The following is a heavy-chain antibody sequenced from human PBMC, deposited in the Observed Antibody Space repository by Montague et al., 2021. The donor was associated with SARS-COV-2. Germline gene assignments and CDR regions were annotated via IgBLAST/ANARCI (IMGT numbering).Heavy chain of an antibody. D-gene: IGHD2-15*01. V-gene: IGHV3-30*04. Sequence: SRRLSCAASGFPFSSSVMHWVRQAPGKGLEWVAVISYDGNIKNYIDSVKGRFTISRDNSKNTLYLQMNGLRPDDTAVYYCARGPHYCSGGDCFWGQGALVTVSS. CDR2: ISYDGNIK. CDR3: ARGPHYCSGGDCF. CDR1: GFPFSSSV. J-gene: IGHJ4*02.